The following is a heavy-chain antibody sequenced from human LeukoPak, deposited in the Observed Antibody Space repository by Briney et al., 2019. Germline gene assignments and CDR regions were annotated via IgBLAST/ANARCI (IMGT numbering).Heavy chain of an antibody. J-gene: IGHJ5*02. Sequence: GGSLRLSCAASGFTFSSYGMSWVRQAPGKGLEWVSGINWNGGSTGYADSVKGRFTISRDNAKNSLYLQMNSLRAEDTALYHCARAAYSSSGNWFDPWGQGTLVTVSS. D-gene: IGHD6-13*01. CDR1: GFTFSSYG. CDR2: INWNGGST. CDR3: ARAAYSSSGNWFDP. V-gene: IGHV3-20*01.